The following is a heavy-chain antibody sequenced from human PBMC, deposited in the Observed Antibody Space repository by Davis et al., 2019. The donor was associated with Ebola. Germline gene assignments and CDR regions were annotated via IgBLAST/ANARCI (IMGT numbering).Heavy chain of an antibody. J-gene: IGHJ4*02. CDR3: ARGTTRGRGSGWYTGY. Sequence: ASVKVSCKASGYTFTGYYMHWVRQAPGQGLEWMGWINPNSGGTNYAQKFQGRVTMTRDTSISTAYMELSRLRSDDTAVYYCARGTTRGRGSGWYTGYWGQGTLVTVSS. V-gene: IGHV1-2*02. CDR2: INPNSGGT. CDR1: GYTFTGYY. D-gene: IGHD6-19*01.